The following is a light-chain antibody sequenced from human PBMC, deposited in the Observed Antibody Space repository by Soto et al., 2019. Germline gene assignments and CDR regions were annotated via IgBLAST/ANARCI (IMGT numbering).Light chain of an antibody. J-gene: IGKJ5*01. Sequence: DIRVTQSPSSLSTSLEDRVTITCQASQDIKNYLNWYQQKSGKAPKLLIYDASDLKTGVPSRFSGSGSGTDFTFTINSLQPEDLATYYCQQYSNRITFGQGTRLDIK. CDR2: DAS. V-gene: IGKV1-33*01. CDR3: QQYSNRIT. CDR1: QDIKNY.